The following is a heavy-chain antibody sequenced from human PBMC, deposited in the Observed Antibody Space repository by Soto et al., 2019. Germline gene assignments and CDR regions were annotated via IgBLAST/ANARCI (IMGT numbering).Heavy chain of an antibody. CDR2: INPNSGGT. CDR1: GYTFTGYY. CDR3: ARVSAVGYCSGGSCYFDY. D-gene: IGHD2-15*01. V-gene: IGHV1-2*04. J-gene: IGHJ4*02. Sequence: ASVKVSCKASGYTFTGYYMHWVRQAPGQGLEWMGWINPNSGGTNYAQKFQGWVTMTRDMSISTAYMELSRLRSDDTAVYYCARVSAVGYCSGGSCYFDYWGQGTLVTVSS.